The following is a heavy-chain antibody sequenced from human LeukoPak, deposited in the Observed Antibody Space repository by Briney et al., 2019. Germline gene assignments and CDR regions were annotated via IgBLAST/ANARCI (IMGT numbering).Heavy chain of an antibody. Sequence: SETLSLTCTVSGGSISSSSYYWGWIRQPPGKGLEWIGSIYYSGSTYYNPSLKSRVTISVDTSKNQFSLKLSSVTAADTAVYYCARPGANYDGYWGQGTLVTVSS. D-gene: IGHD2-8*02. J-gene: IGHJ4*02. CDR2: IYYSGST. V-gene: IGHV4-39*01. CDR3: ARPGANYDGY. CDR1: GGSISSSSYY.